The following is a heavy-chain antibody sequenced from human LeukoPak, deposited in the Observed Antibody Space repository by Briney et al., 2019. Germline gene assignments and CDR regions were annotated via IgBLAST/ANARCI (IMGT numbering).Heavy chain of an antibody. CDR2: ISSSGSTI. CDR1: GFTFNSYL. Sequence: PGGSLRLFYAISGFTFNSYLVKWGSQAPGKGLEWVSYISSSGSTIYYADSVKGRFTISRDNAKNSLYLQMNSLRAEDTAVCYCARDRGHWYVDLWGRGTLVSVSS. CDR3: ARDRGHWYVDL. J-gene: IGHJ2*01. D-gene: IGHD3-10*01. V-gene: IGHV3-48*03.